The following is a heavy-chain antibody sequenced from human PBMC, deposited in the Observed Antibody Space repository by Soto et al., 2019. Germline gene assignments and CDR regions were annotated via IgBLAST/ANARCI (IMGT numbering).Heavy chain of an antibody. CDR1: GFPFTSYG. V-gene: IGHV3-23*01. J-gene: IGHJ4*02. CDR3: ARKLGVGHYPFRH. D-gene: IGHD7-27*01. CDR2: INTNGNR. Sequence: EVQLLESGGGLVQPGGSLRLSCAASGFPFTSYGVSWVRQAPGKGLEWVSTINTNGNRQYADSVKGRFTISRDSSESMLYLDMNNLRAEDKALYYCARKLGVGHYPFRHWGQGTLVTVSS.